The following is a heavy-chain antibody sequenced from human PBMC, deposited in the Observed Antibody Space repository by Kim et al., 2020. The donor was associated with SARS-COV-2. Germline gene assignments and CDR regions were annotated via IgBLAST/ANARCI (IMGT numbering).Heavy chain of an antibody. J-gene: IGHJ5*01. V-gene: IGHV1-18*01. D-gene: IGHD3-16*01. CDR1: GYTFTNHG. Sequence: ASVKVSCKASGYTFTNHGITWVRQAPGQGLEWLGWISVYNGNTDYAPKVQDRITVTTDTSTKTAYMELRSLTSDDTAVYYCARDGGGEIGWFDSWGQGTLVTVSS. CDR3: ARDGGGEIGWFDS. CDR2: ISVYNGNT.